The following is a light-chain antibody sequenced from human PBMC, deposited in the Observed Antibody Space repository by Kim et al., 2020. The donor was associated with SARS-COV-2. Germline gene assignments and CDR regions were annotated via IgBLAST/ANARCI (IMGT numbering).Light chain of an antibody. CDR1: RTVSNRY. V-gene: IGKV3-20*01. J-gene: IGKJ5*01. Sequence: SPGERATLSCRASRTVSNRYLAWYQQKPGQTPRLLIYGASSRGSGIPDRFSGSGSGTDFTLTISGLEPDDSAMYYCQQYGSSPITFGQGTRLEIK. CDR3: QQYGSSPIT. CDR2: GAS.